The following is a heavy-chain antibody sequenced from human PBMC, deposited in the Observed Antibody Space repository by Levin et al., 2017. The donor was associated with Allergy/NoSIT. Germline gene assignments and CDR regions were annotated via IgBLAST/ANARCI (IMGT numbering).Heavy chain of an antibody. CDR2: ISISSSYI. CDR3: ATDRAAGDYAYFDY. Sequence: AGGSLRLSCAASGFTFSSYSMNWVRQAPGKGLEWVSSISISSSYIYYADSVKGRFTISRDNAKTSLYLQMNSLRAEDTAVYYCATDRAAGDYAYFDYWGQRTLVIVAS. J-gene: IGHJ4*02. CDR1: GFTFSSYS. V-gene: IGHV3-21*01. D-gene: IGHD4-17*01.